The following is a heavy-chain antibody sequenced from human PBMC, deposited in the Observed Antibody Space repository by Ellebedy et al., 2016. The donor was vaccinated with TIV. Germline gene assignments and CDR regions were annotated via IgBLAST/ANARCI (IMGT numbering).Heavy chain of an antibody. CDR2: ISGSGDGT. D-gene: IGHD2-2*01. CDR3: AKEVGVHGTPYFDF. V-gene: IGHV3-23*01. Sequence: PGGSLRLSCAASGFTFNDYTMHWVRQVPGKGLEWASGISGSGDGTYYADSVKGRFTISRDNSKNTVFLQMNNLRVDDNAIYYCAKEVGVHGTPYFDFWGQGTLVTVSS. J-gene: IGHJ4*02. CDR1: GFTFNDYT.